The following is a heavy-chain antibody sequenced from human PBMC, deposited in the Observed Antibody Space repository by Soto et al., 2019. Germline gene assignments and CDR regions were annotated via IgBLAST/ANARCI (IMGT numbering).Heavy chain of an antibody. CDR2: IYHSGST. Sequence: SETLSLTCAVSGGSISSSNWWSWVRQPPGKGLEWIGQIYHSGSTNYNPSLKSRVTISVDKSKNQFSLKLSSVTAADTAVYYCARSIAVAINWFDPWGQGTLVTVS. V-gene: IGHV4-4*02. CDR3: ARSIAVAINWFDP. CDR1: GGSISSSNW. J-gene: IGHJ5*02. D-gene: IGHD6-19*01.